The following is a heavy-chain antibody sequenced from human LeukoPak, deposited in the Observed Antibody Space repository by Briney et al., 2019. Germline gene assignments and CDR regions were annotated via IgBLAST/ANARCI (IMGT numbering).Heavy chain of an antibody. CDR2: INAGNGNT. Sequence: GASVKVSCKASGYTFTSYAMHWVRQAPGQRLEWMGWINAGNGNTKYSQKFQGRVTITRDTSASTAYMELSSLRSEDTAVYYCASNYYDSSGLPYYYYGMDVWGQGTTVTVSS. V-gene: IGHV1-3*01. J-gene: IGHJ6*02. CDR1: GYTFTSYA. D-gene: IGHD3-22*01. CDR3: ASNYYDSSGLPYYYYGMDV.